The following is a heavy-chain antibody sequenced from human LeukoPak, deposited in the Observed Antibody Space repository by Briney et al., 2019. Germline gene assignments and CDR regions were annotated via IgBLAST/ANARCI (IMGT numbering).Heavy chain of an antibody. D-gene: IGHD6-19*01. CDR3: AREGSGWYYFDY. V-gene: IGHV3-74*01. Sequence: GGSLRLSCAASGFTFSSYWVHWVRQAPGKGLVWVSRINSDGSSTSYADSVKGRFTISRDNAKNTLYLQMNSLRAEDTAVYYCAREGSGWYYFDYWGQGTLVTVSS. J-gene: IGHJ4*02. CDR2: INSDGSST. CDR1: GFTFSSYW.